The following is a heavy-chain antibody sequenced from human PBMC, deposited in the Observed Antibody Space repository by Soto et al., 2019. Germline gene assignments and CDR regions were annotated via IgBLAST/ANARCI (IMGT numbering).Heavy chain of an antibody. CDR3: AKDLGVVVVITTYGMDV. Sequence: XGSLRLSCAASGFTFSSYGMHWVRQAPGKGLEWVAVISYDGSNKYYADSVKGRFTISRDNPKNTLYLQMNSLRAEDTAVYYCAKDLGVVVVITTYGMDVWGQGTTVTVSS. CDR1: GFTFSSYG. D-gene: IGHD3-22*01. V-gene: IGHV3-30*18. CDR2: ISYDGSNK. J-gene: IGHJ6*02.